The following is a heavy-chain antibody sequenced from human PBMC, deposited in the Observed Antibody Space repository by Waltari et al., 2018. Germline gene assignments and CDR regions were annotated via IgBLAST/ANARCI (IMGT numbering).Heavy chain of an antibody. D-gene: IGHD4-17*01. CDR3: AKDPRSRADYLAHFEY. CDR2: LYYDGSNK. Sequence: QVQLVESGGGVVQPGESLRLSWAVPGFPLGSFDILWLRQAPGKGLEWVALLYYDGSNKYYADSVKGRFTVSRDNSKDTLYLQMNSLRPEDTAMYYCAKDPRSRADYLAHFEYWGQGTLVTVSS. V-gene: IGHV3-30*18. J-gene: IGHJ4*02. CDR1: GFPLGSFD.